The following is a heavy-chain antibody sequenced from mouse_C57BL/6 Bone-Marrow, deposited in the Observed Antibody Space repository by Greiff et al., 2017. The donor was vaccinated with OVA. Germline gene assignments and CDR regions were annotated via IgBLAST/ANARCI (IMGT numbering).Heavy chain of an antibody. V-gene: IGHV5-4*01. CDR3: ARECSYYSNKAY. Sequence: EVQLVESGGGLVKPGGSLKLSCAASGFTFSSYAMSWVRQTPEKRLEWVATISDGGSYTYYPDNVKGRFTISRDNAKNNLYLQMSHLKSEDTAMYYCARECSYYSNKAYWGQGTLVTVSA. J-gene: IGHJ3*01. CDR1: GFTFSSYA. CDR2: ISDGGSYT. D-gene: IGHD2-5*01.